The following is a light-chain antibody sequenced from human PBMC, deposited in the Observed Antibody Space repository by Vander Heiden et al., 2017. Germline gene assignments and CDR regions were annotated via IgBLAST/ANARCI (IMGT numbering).Light chain of an antibody. V-gene: IGKV4-1*01. CDR3: QQYYSTPYT. J-gene: IGKJ2*01. CDR2: RAY. CDR1: QSVLYSTNKPTH. Sequence: IVISQSPDSVTVSLGERATINSKSSQSVLYSTNKPTHLARYRPKPGKPTKLRIYRAYPRESGVIDRPGGSGSGTDFTLTISSLQAEDVAVYYCQQYYSTPYTFGQGTKLEIK.